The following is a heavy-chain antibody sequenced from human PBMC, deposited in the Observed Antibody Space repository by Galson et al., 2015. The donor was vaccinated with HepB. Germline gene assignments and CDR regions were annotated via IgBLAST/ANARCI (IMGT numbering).Heavy chain of an antibody. D-gene: IGHD2/OR15-2a*01. CDR2: ISGSGGST. V-gene: IGHV3-23*01. J-gene: IGHJ6*02. CDR3: AKGRDGNRVKVYYYYGMDV. CDR1: GFTFSSYA. Sequence: SLRLSCAASGFTFSSYAMSWVRQAPGKGLEWVSAISGSGGSTYYADSVKGRFTISRDNSKNTLYLQMNSLRAEDTAVYYCAKGRDGNRVKVYYYYGMDVWGQGTTVTVSS.